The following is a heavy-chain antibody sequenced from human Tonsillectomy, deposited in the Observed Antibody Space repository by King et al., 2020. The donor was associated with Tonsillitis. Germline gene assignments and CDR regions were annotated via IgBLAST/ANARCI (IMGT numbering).Heavy chain of an antibody. CDR2: ISYDGSNK. D-gene: IGHD3-22*01. J-gene: IGHJ4*02. CDR3: ANTPDVYYDSSGYFDY. CDR1: GFSFSTYG. V-gene: IGHV3-30*18. Sequence: QLVQSGEGVVQPGRSLRLSCAASGFSFSTYGMHWVRQAPGKGLEWVAVISYDGSNKYYTDSVKGRFTISRDNFKNTLYLQMNSLRAEDTAVYYCANTPDVYYDSSGYFDYWGQGILVTVSS.